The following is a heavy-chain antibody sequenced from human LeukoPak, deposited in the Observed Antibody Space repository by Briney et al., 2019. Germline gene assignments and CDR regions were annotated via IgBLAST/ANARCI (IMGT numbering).Heavy chain of an antibody. CDR1: GFTFSSYS. CDR2: IYYSGST. Sequence: PGGALRLSCAASGFTFSSYSMNWIRQPPGKGLEWIGSIYYSGSTYYNPSLKSRVTISVDTSKNQFSLKLSSVTAADTAVYYCARHMLRFGISDYWGQGTLVTVSS. D-gene: IGHD3-10*01. CDR3: ARHMLRFGISDY. V-gene: IGHV4-39*01. J-gene: IGHJ4*02.